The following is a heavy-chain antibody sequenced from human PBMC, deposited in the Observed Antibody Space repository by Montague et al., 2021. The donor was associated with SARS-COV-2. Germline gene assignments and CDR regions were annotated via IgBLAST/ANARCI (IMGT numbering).Heavy chain of an antibody. D-gene: IGHD3-22*01. Sequence: SETLSLTCTVTGDSVISDKYYWSWIRQPPGKGLEWIEFIYDSGSTSYNPSLHSRVTIAIDTSKNQFSLNLMSVTPADTAVYYCVKGSGYPWGQGTLVTVSS. CDR3: VKGSGYP. J-gene: IGHJ5*02. V-gene: IGHV4-61*01. CDR2: IYDSGST. CDR1: GDSVISDKYY.